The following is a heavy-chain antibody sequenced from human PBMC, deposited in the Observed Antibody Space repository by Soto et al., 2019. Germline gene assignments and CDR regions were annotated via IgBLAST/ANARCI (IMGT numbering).Heavy chain of an antibody. Sequence: EVQLVESGGGLVKPGGSLRISCAASGFTFTSAWMNWVRQAPGQGLEWVGRIKSKSEGGSTDYAAPVKGRFTISRDDSKTTLYLQMNSLKTEDTAVYYCTSDPGGEVVVDYWGQGTLVTVSS. D-gene: IGHD2-15*01. CDR1: GFTFTSAW. CDR3: TSDPGGEVVVDY. V-gene: IGHV3-15*07. CDR2: IKSKSEGGST. J-gene: IGHJ4*02.